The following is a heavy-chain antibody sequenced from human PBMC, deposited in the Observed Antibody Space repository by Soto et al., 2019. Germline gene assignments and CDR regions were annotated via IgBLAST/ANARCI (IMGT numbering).Heavy chain of an antibody. CDR1: GFTFYSYA. CDR3: AKRGDSYYYGMNV. Sequence: EVQLLASGGGLVQPGGSLRLSCAASGFTFYSYAMDWVRQAPGKWLEWVSSISARSDNTYYADSVKGRFTISRDHSKSTLYLQVNSLRAEDTAIYYCAKRGDSYYYGMNVWGQGTTVTVSS. J-gene: IGHJ6*02. CDR2: ISARSDNT. D-gene: IGHD3-16*01. V-gene: IGHV3-23*01.